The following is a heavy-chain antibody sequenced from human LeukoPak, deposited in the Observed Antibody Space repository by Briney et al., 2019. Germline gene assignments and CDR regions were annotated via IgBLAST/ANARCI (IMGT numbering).Heavy chain of an antibody. V-gene: IGHV3-23*01. CDR3: ANHYGGNSNWFDP. Sequence: PGGSLRLSCAASGFTFGSYAMSWVRQAPGKGLEWVSAISGSGGSTYYADSVKGRFTISRDNSKNTLYLQMNSLRAEDTAVYYCANHYGGNSNWFDPWGQGTLVTVSS. D-gene: IGHD4-23*01. CDR1: GFTFGSYA. J-gene: IGHJ5*02. CDR2: ISGSGGST.